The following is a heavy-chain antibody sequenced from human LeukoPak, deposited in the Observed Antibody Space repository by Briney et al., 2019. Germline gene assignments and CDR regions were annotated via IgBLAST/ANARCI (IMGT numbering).Heavy chain of an antibody. V-gene: IGHV3-48*03. D-gene: IGHD3-9*01. CDR3: ARGGREYDILTGSLSY. Sequence: GGSLRLSCAASGFTFSSYEMNWVRQAPGKGLEWVSYISSSGSTIYYADSVKGRFTISRDNAKNSLYLQMNSLRAEDTAVYYCARGGREYDILTGSLSYWGQGTLVTVSS. CDR1: GFTFSSYE. J-gene: IGHJ4*02. CDR2: ISSSGSTI.